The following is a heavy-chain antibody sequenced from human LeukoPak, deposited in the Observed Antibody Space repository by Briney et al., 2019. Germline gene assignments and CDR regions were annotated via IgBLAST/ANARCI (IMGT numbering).Heavy chain of an antibody. J-gene: IGHJ4*02. CDR2: ISRNGGST. CDR3: ARQILSGSYYNDH. V-gene: IGHV3-64*01. Sequence: PGGSLRLSCAASGFSFSSYAMHWVRQAPGKGLEYVSAISRNGGSTYYASSVKGRFTISRDNSKNTLYLQMGSLRAEDMAVYYCARQILSGSYYNDHWGQGTLVTVSS. D-gene: IGHD3-10*01. CDR1: GFSFSSYA.